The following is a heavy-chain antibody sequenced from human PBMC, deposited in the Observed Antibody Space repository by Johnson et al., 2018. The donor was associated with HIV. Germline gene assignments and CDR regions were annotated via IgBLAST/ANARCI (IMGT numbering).Heavy chain of an antibody. CDR1: GFTFSSSA. Sequence: VQLVESGGGLVQPGGSLRLSCAASGFTFSSSAMHWVRQAPGKGLEWVAFIRYDGSNKYYTDSVKGRFTISRDNSKNTLYLQMNSLRAGDTAVYYCAGGEDAFDIWGQGTMVTVSS. J-gene: IGHJ3*02. D-gene: IGHD3-16*01. CDR2: IRYDGSNK. V-gene: IGHV3-30*02. CDR3: AGGEDAFDI.